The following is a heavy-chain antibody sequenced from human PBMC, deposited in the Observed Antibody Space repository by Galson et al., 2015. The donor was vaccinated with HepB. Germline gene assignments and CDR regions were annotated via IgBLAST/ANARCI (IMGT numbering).Heavy chain of an antibody. CDR3: AKGVGSSWPYYYYYYGMDV. Sequence: SLRLSCAASGFTFSSYAMSWVRQAPGKGLEWVSAISGSGGSTYYADSVKGRFTISRDNSKNTLYLQMNSLRAEDTAVYYCAKGVGSSWPYYYYYYGMDVWGQGTTVTVSS. J-gene: IGHJ6*02. D-gene: IGHD6-13*01. CDR1: GFTFSSYA. V-gene: IGHV3-23*01. CDR2: ISGSGGST.